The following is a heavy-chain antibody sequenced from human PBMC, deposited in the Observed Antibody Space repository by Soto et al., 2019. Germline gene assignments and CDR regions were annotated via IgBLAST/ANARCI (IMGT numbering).Heavy chain of an antibody. CDR3: AKDDRMAPRGYLDH. Sequence: PGGSLRLSCAASGFTFNNYAMTWVRQAPWKGLEWVSVISGSGDITYYADSVKGRLTISRDNSKNTLYLQMNSLRVEDTAVYYCAKDDRMAPRGYLDHWGHGTLVTVSS. CDR1: GFTFNNYA. CDR2: ISGSGDIT. D-gene: IGHD3-10*01. V-gene: IGHV3-23*01. J-gene: IGHJ4*01.